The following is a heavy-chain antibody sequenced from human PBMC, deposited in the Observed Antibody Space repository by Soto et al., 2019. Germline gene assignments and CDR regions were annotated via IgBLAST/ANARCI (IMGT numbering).Heavy chain of an antibody. CDR3: AKTSMVAAGVSGNFDY. J-gene: IGHJ4*02. V-gene: IGHV3-23*01. CDR1: GFTFRNYA. CDR2: ISGSGGST. D-gene: IGHD6-13*01. Sequence: EVQLLESGGGLVQPGGSLRLSCAASGFTFRNYAMSWVRQAPGKGLEWVSDISGSGGSTYYTDSVKGRFTISRDNSKNTLYLQMNNLRAEDTAVYFCAKTSMVAAGVSGNFDYWGQGTLVTVSS.